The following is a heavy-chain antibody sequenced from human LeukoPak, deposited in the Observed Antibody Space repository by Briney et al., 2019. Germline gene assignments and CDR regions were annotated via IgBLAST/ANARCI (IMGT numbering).Heavy chain of an antibody. CDR3: AKTHSHFPPYFDY. D-gene: IGHD4-11*01. J-gene: IGHJ4*02. CDR2: IFYSGSI. V-gene: IGHV4-4*02. CDR1: GFPFNTYAM. Sequence: GSLRLSCAASGFPFNTYAMSWVRQPPGKGLEWIGEIFYSGSINYNPSLKSRVTLPLDKSKNQFSLQLSSVTAADTAMYYCAKTHSHFPPYFDYWGQGTLVIVSS.